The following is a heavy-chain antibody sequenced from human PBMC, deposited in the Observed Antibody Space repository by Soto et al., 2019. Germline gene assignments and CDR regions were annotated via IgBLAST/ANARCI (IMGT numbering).Heavy chain of an antibody. J-gene: IGHJ4*02. Sequence: QVQLQESGPGLVKPSETLSLTCIVSGGSISNYYWSWIRQPPGKGLEWIGYIYYSGSTNYNPSLTGRVTISVDTSKNQFSLKLSSVTAADTAVYYCASHRYSYGVYYFDYWGQGTLVTVSS. D-gene: IGHD5-18*01. CDR2: IYYSGST. CDR1: GGSISNYY. V-gene: IGHV4-59*08. CDR3: ASHRYSYGVYYFDY.